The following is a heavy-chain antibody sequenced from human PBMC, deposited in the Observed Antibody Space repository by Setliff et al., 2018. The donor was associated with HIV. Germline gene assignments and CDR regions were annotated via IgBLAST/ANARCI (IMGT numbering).Heavy chain of an antibody. J-gene: IGHJ4*02. V-gene: IGHV1-18*01. CDR1: GYTISTSG. CDR2: ISINNGNS. Sequence: ASVKVSCKASGYTISTSGISWVRQAPGQGLEWMGWISINNGNSNYGQQFQGRVTMTTDTSTNTAFMELRSLRSDDTAVYYCASSSPTTYYYGSGSPPLDYWGQGTLVTVSS. CDR3: ASSSPTTYYYGSGSPPLDY. D-gene: IGHD3-10*01.